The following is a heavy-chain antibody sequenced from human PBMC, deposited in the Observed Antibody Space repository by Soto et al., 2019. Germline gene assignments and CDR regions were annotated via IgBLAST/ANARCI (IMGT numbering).Heavy chain of an antibody. D-gene: IGHD6-6*01. Sequence: GGSLRLSCAGSGFTFSDYYMSWIRQAPGKGLEWMSYIGGSSSTIYYADSVKGRFTISRDNTKNSLYLQMNSLRAEDTAVYYCARELAARQQYYRYYSGLDVWGQGTTVTVSS. CDR3: ARELAARQQYYRYYSGLDV. CDR1: GFTFSDYY. CDR2: IGGSSSTI. J-gene: IGHJ6*02. V-gene: IGHV3-11*01.